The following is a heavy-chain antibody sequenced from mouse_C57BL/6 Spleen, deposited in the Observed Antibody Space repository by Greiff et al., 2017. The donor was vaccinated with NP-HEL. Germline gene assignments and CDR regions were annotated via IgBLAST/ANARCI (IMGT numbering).Heavy chain of an antibody. CDR1: GYAFSSYW. Sequence: QVQLQQSGAELVQPGASVKISCKASGYAFSSYWMNWVKQRPGKGLEWIGQIYPGDGDTNYNGTFKGRATLTADKSSSTAYMQLSSLTSEDAAVYFCARGTGRGDFDYWGQGTTLTVSS. D-gene: IGHD4-1*01. V-gene: IGHV1-80*01. CDR2: IYPGDGDT. CDR3: ARGTGRGDFDY. J-gene: IGHJ2*01.